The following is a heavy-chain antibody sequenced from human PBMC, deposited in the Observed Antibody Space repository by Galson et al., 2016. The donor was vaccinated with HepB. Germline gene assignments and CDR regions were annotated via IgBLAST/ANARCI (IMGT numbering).Heavy chain of an antibody. Sequence: SLRLSCAASGITFSNYGMHWVRQAPGKGLEWVALIWNDGSNKYYADSVKGRFTISRDNSKDTLYLQMNSLRVDDTAVYYCAKGTTLQVHFGYFDHWGQGTLVTVSS. J-gene: IGHJ4*02. CDR3: AKGTTLQVHFGYFDH. D-gene: IGHD1/OR15-1a*01. CDR1: GITFSNYG. V-gene: IGHV3-33*06. CDR2: IWNDGSNK.